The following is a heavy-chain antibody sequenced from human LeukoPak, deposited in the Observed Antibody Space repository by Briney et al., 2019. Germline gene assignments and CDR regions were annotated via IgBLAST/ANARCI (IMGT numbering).Heavy chain of an antibody. CDR2: IRQDRSKI. Sequence: GGSLRLSCAASGFTFSTYWMSWVRQAPGKGLEWVANIRQDRSKIYYVDSVKGRFTISRDNAKNSLYLQMNNLRAEDTAVYYCARGAYRISWPGIDYWGQGTLVTVSS. CDR3: ARGAYRISWPGIDY. D-gene: IGHD3-16*02. J-gene: IGHJ4*02. CDR1: GFTFSTYW. V-gene: IGHV3-7*01.